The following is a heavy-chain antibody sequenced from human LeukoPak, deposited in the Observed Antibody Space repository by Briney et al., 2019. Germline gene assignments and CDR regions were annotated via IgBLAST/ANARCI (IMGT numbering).Heavy chain of an antibody. Sequence: ASVKVSCKASGFTFTSFSVHWLRQAPGQRLEWMGWINAVNGHTKSSQKFQGRVTITRDTSANTAYMELSSLKSEDTAVYFCASGPSCYDCYSYGMDVWGQGTTVTVSS. J-gene: IGHJ6*02. D-gene: IGHD2-2*01. V-gene: IGHV1-3*01. CDR2: INAVNGHT. CDR1: GFTFTSFS. CDR3: ASGPSCYDCYSYGMDV.